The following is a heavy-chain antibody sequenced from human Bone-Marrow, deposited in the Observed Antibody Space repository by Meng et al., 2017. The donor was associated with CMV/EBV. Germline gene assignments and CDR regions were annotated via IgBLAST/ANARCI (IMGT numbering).Heavy chain of an antibody. CDR2: ISYDGSNK. Sequence: GESLKIFCATSGFTFSIFGMHWVRQAPGKGLEWVAVISYDGSNKYYADSVKGRFTISRDNSKNTLYLQMNSLRAEDTAVYYCARDQINSYYDILTGYSLDYWGQGTLVTVSS. CDR3: ARDQINSYYDILTGYSLDY. J-gene: IGHJ4*02. V-gene: IGHV3-30*19. D-gene: IGHD3-9*01. CDR1: GFTFSIFG.